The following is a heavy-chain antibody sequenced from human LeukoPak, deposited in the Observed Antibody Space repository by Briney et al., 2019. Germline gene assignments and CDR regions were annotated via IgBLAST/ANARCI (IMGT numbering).Heavy chain of an antibody. CDR1: GGSFSGYY. V-gene: IGHV4-34*01. Sequence: PSETLSLTCAVYGGSFSGYYWSWIRQPPGKGLEWIGEINHSGSTNCNPSLKSRVTISVDTSKNQFSLKLSSVTAADTAVYYCARLGGIAARYYYYYYMDVWGKGTTVTVSS. J-gene: IGHJ6*03. D-gene: IGHD6-6*01. CDR2: INHSGST. CDR3: ARLGGIAARYYYYYYMDV.